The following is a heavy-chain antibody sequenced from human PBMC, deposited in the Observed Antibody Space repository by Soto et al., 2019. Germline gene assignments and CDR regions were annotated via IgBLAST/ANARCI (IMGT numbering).Heavy chain of an antibody. CDR1: GGTFSSYA. CDR3: SRDGGVYDYSPFDY. CDR2: IIPIFGTA. D-gene: IGHD4-4*01. V-gene: IGHV1-69*12. Sequence: QVQLVQSGAEVKKPGSSVKVSCKASGGTFSSYAISWVRQAPGQGLEWMGGIIPIFGTANYAQKFQGRVTITADESTRTAYMELSSLRSEDTDVYYGSRDGGVYDYSPFDYWGQGTLVTVSS. J-gene: IGHJ4*02.